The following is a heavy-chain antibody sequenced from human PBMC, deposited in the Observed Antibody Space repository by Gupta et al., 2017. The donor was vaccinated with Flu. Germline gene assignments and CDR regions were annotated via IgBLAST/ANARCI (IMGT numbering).Heavy chain of an antibody. D-gene: IGHD4-17*01. CDR2: IMPIYGSS. V-gene: IGHV1-69*01. Sequence: VQLVQSGAEVKKPGSSVKVSCKASGGTYSNYAISWVRQAPGQGLEGMGGIMPIYGSSNSAPKFQGRLTITADESTSTAYMELSSLRSEDTAVYYCARGPPDYGDYEFYFDYWGQGTLVTVSS. CDR1: GGTYSNYA. CDR3: ARGPPDYGDYEFYFDY. J-gene: IGHJ4*02.